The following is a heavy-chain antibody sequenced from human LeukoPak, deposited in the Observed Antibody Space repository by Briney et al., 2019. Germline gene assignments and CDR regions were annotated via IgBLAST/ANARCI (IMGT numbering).Heavy chain of an antibody. J-gene: IGHJ4*02. V-gene: IGHV3-23*01. CDR3: AKAGGYSNGWIDY. CDR1: GFTFSSYA. Sequence: GGSLRLSCAASGFTFSSYAMTWVRQAPGKGLEWVSAISGSGGSTYYADSVKGRFTISRDNSKNTLYLQMNSLRAEDTAVYYCAKAGGYSNGWIDYWGQGTLVTVSS. D-gene: IGHD6-19*01. CDR2: ISGSGGST.